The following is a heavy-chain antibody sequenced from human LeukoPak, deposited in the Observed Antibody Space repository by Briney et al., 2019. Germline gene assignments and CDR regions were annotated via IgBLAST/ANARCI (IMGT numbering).Heavy chain of an antibody. Sequence: GGSLRLSCAASGFTFSSYSMNRVRQAPGKGLEWVSSISSSSSYIYNADSVKGRFTISRDNAKNSLYLQMNSLRAEDTAVYYCARGGGRYCSSTSCQNWFDPWGQGTLVTISS. V-gene: IGHV3-21*01. D-gene: IGHD2-2*01. CDR1: GFTFSSYS. CDR2: ISSSSSYI. J-gene: IGHJ5*02. CDR3: ARGGGRYCSSTSCQNWFDP.